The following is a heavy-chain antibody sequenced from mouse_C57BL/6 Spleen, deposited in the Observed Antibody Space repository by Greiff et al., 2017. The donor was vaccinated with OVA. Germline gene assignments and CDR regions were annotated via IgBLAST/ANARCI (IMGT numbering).Heavy chain of an antibody. CDR3: ASLSWFDY. D-gene: IGHD2-3*01. V-gene: IGHV1-50*01. Sequence: VKLQQPGAELVKPGASVKLSCKASGYTFTSYWMQWVKQRPGQGLEWIGEIDPSDSYTNYNQKFKGKATLTVDTSSSTAYMQLSSLTSEDSAVYYCASLSWFDYWGQGTTLTVSS. CDR1: GYTFTSYW. CDR2: IDPSDSYT. J-gene: IGHJ2*01.